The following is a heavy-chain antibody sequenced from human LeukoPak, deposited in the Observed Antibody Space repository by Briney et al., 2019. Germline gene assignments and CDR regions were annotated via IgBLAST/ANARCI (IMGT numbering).Heavy chain of an antibody. D-gene: IGHD3-10*01. CDR2: INPNSGGT. Sequence: ASVKVSCEASRYTFTGYYMHWVRQAPGQGLEWMGWINPNSGGTNYAQKFQGRVTMTRDTSISTAYMELSRLRSDDTAVYYCARTDITMVRGEKPLFGYWGQGTLVTVSS. CDR1: RYTFTGYY. CDR3: ARTDITMVRGEKPLFGY. J-gene: IGHJ4*02. V-gene: IGHV1-2*02.